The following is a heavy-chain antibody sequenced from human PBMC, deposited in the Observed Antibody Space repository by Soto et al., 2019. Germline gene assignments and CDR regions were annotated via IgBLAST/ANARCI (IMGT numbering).Heavy chain of an antibody. Sequence: SETLSLTCTVSGVSISSYYWSWIRQPPGKGLEWIGYIYYSGSTNYNPSHKSRVTISVDTSKNQFSLKLSSVTAADTAVYYCARSRGGYFDYWGQGTLVTVSS. V-gene: IGHV4-59*01. D-gene: IGHD3-22*01. CDR3: ARSRGGYFDY. CDR2: IYYSGST. CDR1: GVSISSYY. J-gene: IGHJ4*02.